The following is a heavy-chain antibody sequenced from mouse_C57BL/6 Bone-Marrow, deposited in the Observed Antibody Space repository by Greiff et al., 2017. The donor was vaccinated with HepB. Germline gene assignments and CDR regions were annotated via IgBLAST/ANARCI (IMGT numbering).Heavy chain of an antibody. CDR2: IYPGGGYT. CDR3: ARTWLLTYFDV. CDR1: GYTFTNYW. D-gene: IGHD2-3*01. J-gene: IGHJ1*03. Sequence: QVQLQQSGAELVRPGTSVKMSCKASGYTFTNYWIGWAKQRPGHGLEWIGDIYPGGGYTNYNEKFKGKATLTADKSSSTAYMQFSSLTSEDSAIYYCARTWLLTYFDVWGTGTTVTVSS. V-gene: IGHV1-63*01.